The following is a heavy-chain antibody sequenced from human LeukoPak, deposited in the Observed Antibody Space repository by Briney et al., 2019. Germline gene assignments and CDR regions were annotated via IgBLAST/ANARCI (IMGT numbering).Heavy chain of an antibody. D-gene: IGHD4-17*01. Sequence: PSETLSLTCTVSDGSISRYYWSWIRQPPGKGLECIGYIYFSGSTNYNPSLKSRVTISVDTSKNQFSLKLTSVTAADTAVYYCARGRLFDYGLAPWGQGTLVTVSS. V-gene: IGHV4-59*12. J-gene: IGHJ5*02. CDR2: IYFSGST. CDR1: DGSISRYY. CDR3: ARGRLFDYGLAP.